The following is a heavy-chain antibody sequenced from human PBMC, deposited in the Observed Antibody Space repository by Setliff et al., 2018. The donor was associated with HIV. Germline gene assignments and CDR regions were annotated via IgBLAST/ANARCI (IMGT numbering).Heavy chain of an antibody. J-gene: IGHJ4*02. V-gene: IGHV3-7*01. CDR2: IKQDGSEK. CDR3: ATDIVATLDY. Sequence: GSLRLSCAASGFTFSYRWMTWVRQAPGKGLEWVANIKQDGSEKYYVDSVKGRFTISRDNAKNSLYLQMNSLRAEDTAVYYCATDIVATLDYWGQGTLVTVSS. CDR1: GFTFSYRW. D-gene: IGHD5-12*01.